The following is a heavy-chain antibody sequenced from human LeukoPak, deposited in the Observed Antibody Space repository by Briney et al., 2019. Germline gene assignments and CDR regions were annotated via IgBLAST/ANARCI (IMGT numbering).Heavy chain of an antibody. D-gene: IGHD7-27*01. V-gene: IGHV3-53*01. CDR3: ARAYNWGYFDY. Sequence: AGGSLRLSCAAPGFTVSNNYMNWVRQAPGKGLEWVSVIYAGGSTYYGDSVKGRFTISRDNSKNTLYLQMNSLRADDTAMYYCARAYNWGYFDYWGQGTLVTVSS. CDR1: GFTVSNNY. J-gene: IGHJ4*02. CDR2: IYAGGST.